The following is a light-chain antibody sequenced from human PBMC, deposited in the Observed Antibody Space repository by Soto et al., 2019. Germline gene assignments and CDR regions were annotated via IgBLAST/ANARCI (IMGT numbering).Light chain of an antibody. CDR3: SSYTTSSTLYV. J-gene: IGLJ1*01. Sequence: QSVLTQPASVSGSPGQSITISCTGTSSDVGSYNLVSWYQQHPGKAPKLMIYDVRNRPSGISNRFSGSKSGNTASLTISGLQAEVEADYYCSSYTTSSTLYVFGTGTKVTVL. V-gene: IGLV2-14*02. CDR2: DVR. CDR1: SSDVGSYNL.